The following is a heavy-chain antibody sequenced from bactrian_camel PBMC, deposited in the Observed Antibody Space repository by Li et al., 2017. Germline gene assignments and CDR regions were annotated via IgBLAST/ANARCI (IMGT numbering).Heavy chain of an antibody. D-gene: IGHD3*01. CDR3: AARTWRSSTCAYGYTD. CDR2: IYTGLGRP. CDR1: GYTYC. Sequence: VQLVESGGGSAQSGGSLRLSCAASGYTYCMAWFRQAPGMEREAVAAIYTGLGRPLYADSVLGRFTISKDNARKTVYLQMNSLKPEDTAMYYCAARTWRSSTCAYGYTDWGQGTQVTVS. J-gene: IGHJ4*01. V-gene: IGHV3S31*01.